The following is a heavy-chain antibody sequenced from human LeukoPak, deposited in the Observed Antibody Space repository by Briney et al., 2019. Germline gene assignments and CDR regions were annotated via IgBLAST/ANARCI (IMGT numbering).Heavy chain of an antibody. CDR1: GFTFGDYA. CDR3: TREPPDY. J-gene: IGHJ4*02. CDR2: IRSKAYGGTT. Sequence: GGSLRLXCTASGFTFGDYAMSWARRAPGKGLEWVGFIRSKAYGGTTEYAASVKGRFTISRDDSKSIAYLQMNSLKTEDTAVYYCTREPPDYWGQGTLVTVSS. V-gene: IGHV3-49*04.